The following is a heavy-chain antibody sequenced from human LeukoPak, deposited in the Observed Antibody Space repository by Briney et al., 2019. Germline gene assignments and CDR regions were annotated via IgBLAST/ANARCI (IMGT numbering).Heavy chain of an antibody. Sequence: GGSLRLSCAASGFTFSSYWMSWVRQAPGKGLEWVANIKQDGSDKYYVDSVKGRFTISRDNAQNSLYLQMNSLRAEDTAVYYCARELTTGATHDYRGQGTLVTVSS. D-gene: IGHD4-17*01. J-gene: IGHJ4*02. CDR2: IKQDGSDK. V-gene: IGHV3-7*01. CDR3: ARELTTGATHDY. CDR1: GFTFSSYW.